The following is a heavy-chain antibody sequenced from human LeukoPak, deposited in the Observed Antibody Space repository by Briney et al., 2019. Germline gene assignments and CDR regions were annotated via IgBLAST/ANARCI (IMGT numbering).Heavy chain of an antibody. CDR1: GGTFSSYA. CDR3: ARDLHPYYYDSSGYGMDV. J-gene: IGHJ6*02. Sequence: SVKVSCKASGGTFSSYAISWVRQAPGQGLEWMGGIIPIFGTANYAQKFQGRVTITADESTSTAYMELSSLRSEDTAVYYCARDLHPYYYDSSGYGMDVWGQGTTVIVSS. CDR2: IIPIFGTA. V-gene: IGHV1-69*13. D-gene: IGHD3-22*01.